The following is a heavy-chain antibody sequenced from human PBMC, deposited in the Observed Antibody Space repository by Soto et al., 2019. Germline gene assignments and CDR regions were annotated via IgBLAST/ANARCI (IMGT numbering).Heavy chain of an antibody. CDR2: MYNTGST. J-gene: IGHJ1*01. Sequence: SETLSLTCTVSGGSISGYYWSWIRQPPGKGLEWIGYMYNTGSTVYNPSFKSRVTISVDTSKNQFSLKLSSVTAANTAVYYCAIYDSSGSRGFQHWGQGTLVTVSS. V-gene: IGHV4-59*12. D-gene: IGHD3-22*01. CDR3: AIYDSSGSRGFQH. CDR1: GGSISGYY.